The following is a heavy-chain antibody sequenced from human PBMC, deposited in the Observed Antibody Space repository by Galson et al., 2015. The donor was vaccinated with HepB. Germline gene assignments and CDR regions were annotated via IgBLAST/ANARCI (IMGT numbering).Heavy chain of an antibody. D-gene: IGHD2-2*01. CDR3: ARVRVVPAANRWYDP. CDR2: IIPIFGTA. J-gene: IGHJ5*02. CDR1: GGTFSSYA. Sequence: SVKVSCKASGGTFSSYAISWVRQAPGQGLEWMGGIIPIFGTANYAQKFQGRVTITADESTSTAYMELSSLRSEDTAVYYCARVRVVPAANRWYDPWGQGTLVTVSS. V-gene: IGHV1-69*13.